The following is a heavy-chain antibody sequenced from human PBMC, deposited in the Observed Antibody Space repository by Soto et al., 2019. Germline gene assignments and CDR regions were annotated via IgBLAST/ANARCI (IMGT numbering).Heavy chain of an antibody. Sequence: PSETLSLTCAVSGGSISSGGYSWSWIRQPPGKGLEWIGYIYHSGSTYYNPSLKSRVTISVDRSKNQFSLKLSSVTAADTAVYYCARVMGNGEYLFDYWGQGTLVTVSS. CDR1: GGSISSGGYS. J-gene: IGHJ4*02. CDR2: IYHSGST. D-gene: IGHD4-17*01. CDR3: ARVMGNGEYLFDY. V-gene: IGHV4-30-2*01.